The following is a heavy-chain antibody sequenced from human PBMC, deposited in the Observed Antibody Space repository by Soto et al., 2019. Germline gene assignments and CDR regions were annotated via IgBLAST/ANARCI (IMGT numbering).Heavy chain of an antibody. J-gene: IGHJ4*02. Sequence: PGESLKISCKACGYIFIDYWIGWVRHMPGKGLEWMGIVYPRDSDTRYSPSFQGQVTISADRSTDTAFLQWRSLKASDTALYYCARPPPHVYSIHFNAWGQGTPVTVSS. D-gene: IGHD2-15*01. CDR3: ARPPPHVYSIHFNA. CDR2: VYPRDSDT. CDR1: GYIFIDYW. V-gene: IGHV5-51*01.